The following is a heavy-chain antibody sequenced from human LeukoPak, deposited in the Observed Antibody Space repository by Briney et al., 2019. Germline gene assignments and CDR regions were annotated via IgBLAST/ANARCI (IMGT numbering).Heavy chain of an antibody. Sequence: SETLSLTCTVSGGSISSSGYYWGWIRQPPGKGVEWIGSISYSGNTQYNPSLNSRVTISVDTSKNQFSLKLSSVTASDTAVYYCARQVDTAMVSMDYWGQGTLVTVSS. D-gene: IGHD5-18*01. CDR1: GGSISSSGYY. CDR2: ISYSGNT. J-gene: IGHJ4*02. CDR3: ARQVDTAMVSMDY. V-gene: IGHV4-39*01.